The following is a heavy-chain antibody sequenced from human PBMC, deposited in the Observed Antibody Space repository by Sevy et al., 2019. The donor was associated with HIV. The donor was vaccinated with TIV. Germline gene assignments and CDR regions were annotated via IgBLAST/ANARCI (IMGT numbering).Heavy chain of an antibody. Sequence: GGSLRLSCTASGFSFSAYEMNWVRQAPGQGLEWVAYISSSGAPIYYADSVEGRFTISRDNAKNSLYLEMKSLRAEDTAVYYCARDHYFDSNSPDAFDIWGRGTVVTVSS. CDR1: GFSFSAYE. CDR3: ARDHYFDSNSPDAFDI. J-gene: IGHJ3*02. D-gene: IGHD3-22*01. CDR2: ISSSGAPI. V-gene: IGHV3-48*03.